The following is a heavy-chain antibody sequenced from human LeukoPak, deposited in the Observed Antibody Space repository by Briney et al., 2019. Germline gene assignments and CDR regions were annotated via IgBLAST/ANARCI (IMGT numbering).Heavy chain of an antibody. J-gene: IGHJ5*02. Sequence: PSETLSLTCAVYGGSFSGYYWSWIRQPPGKGLEWIGEINHSGSTNYNPSLKSRVTISVDTSKNQFSLKLSSVTAADTAVYYCAREGSRPLNWFDPWGQGTLVTVSS. CDR1: GGSFSGYY. V-gene: IGHV4-34*01. CDR2: INHSGST. CDR3: AREGSRPLNWFDP.